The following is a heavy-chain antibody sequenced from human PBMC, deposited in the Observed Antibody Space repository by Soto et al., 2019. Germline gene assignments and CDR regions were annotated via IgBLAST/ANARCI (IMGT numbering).Heavy chain of an antibody. D-gene: IGHD5-12*01. Sequence: GGSLRLSCAASGFTFKNYAMTWVRQAPGKGLEWVSLIYGSGGSTDYADPVKGRFTISRDNSKNMLYVQMNSLRDEDTAVYYCARKDVAFDYWGQGIPVTVSS. V-gene: IGHV3-23*01. J-gene: IGHJ4*02. CDR1: GFTFKNYA. CDR3: ARKDVAFDY. CDR2: IYGSGGST.